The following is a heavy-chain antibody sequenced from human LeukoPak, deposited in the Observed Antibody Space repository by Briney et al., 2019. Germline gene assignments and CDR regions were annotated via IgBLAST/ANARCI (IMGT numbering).Heavy chain of an antibody. V-gene: IGHV4-34*01. J-gene: IGHJ4*02. Sequence: PSETLSLTCAVYGGSFSGYYWSWIRQPPGKGLEWIGEINHSGRTNYNPSLKSRVTISVDTSKNQFSLKLSSVTAADTAVYYCARSRDSSGYALDYWGQGTLVTVSS. CDR2: INHSGRT. D-gene: IGHD3-22*01. CDR3: ARSRDSSGYALDY. CDR1: GGSFSGYY.